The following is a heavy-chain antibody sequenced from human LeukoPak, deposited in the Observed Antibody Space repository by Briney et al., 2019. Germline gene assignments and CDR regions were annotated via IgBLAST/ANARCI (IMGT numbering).Heavy chain of an antibody. CDR1: GYTFTGYH. CDR2: INPNSGGA. V-gene: IGHV1-2*02. CDR3: ATPATSSWGGDY. J-gene: IGHJ4*02. D-gene: IGHD6-13*01. Sequence: ASVKVSCKASGYTFTGYHLHWVRQAPGQGLEWMGWINPNSGGANYAQNFQGRVTMTRDTSISTAYMELSRLTSDDTAVYYCATPATSSWGGDYWGQGTLVTVSS.